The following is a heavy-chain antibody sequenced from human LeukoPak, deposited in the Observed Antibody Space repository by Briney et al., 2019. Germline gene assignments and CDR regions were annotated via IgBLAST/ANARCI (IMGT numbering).Heavy chain of an antibody. Sequence: SETLSLTCTVSGGSISSGGYYWSWIRQHPGKGLEWIGYIYYSGSTYYNPSLKSRVTISVDTSKNQFSLKLSSVTAADTAVYYCARGDMGVVVVADPFDYWGQGTLVTVSS. J-gene: IGHJ4*02. CDR2: IYYSGST. V-gene: IGHV4-31*03. CDR3: ARGDMGVVVVADPFDY. D-gene: IGHD2-15*01. CDR1: GGSISSGGYY.